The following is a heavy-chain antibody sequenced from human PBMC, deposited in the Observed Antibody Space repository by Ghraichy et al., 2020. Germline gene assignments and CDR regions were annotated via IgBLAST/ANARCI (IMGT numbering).Heavy chain of an antibody. V-gene: IGHV6-1*01. D-gene: IGHD3-22*01. CDR2: TYYRSKWYN. CDR3: ARDPGRYYYDSSGYYYSFFDY. Sequence: SQTLSLTCAISVDSVSSNSAAWNWIRQSPSRGLEWLGRTYYRSKWYNDYAVSVKSRITINPDTSKNQFSLQLNSVTPEDTAVYYCARDPGRYYYDSSGYYYSFFDYWGQGTLVTVSS. CDR1: VDSVSSNSAA. J-gene: IGHJ4*02.